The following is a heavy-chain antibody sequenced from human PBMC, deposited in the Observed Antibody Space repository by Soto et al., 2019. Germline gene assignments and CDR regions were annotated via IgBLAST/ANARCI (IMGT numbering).Heavy chain of an antibody. CDR1: GFTFSRDG. D-gene: IGHD3-22*01. CDR3: ATGANFYYDTSRY. J-gene: IGHJ4*02. V-gene: IGHV3-23*01. CDR2: ITDNGGST. Sequence: LRLSCAASGFTFSRDGMSWVRQAPGKGLEWVSLITDNGGSTYYADSVKGRFTISRDTSKSTLYLQMTSLRPDDTAVYYCATGANFYYDTSRYWGQGTLVTVSS.